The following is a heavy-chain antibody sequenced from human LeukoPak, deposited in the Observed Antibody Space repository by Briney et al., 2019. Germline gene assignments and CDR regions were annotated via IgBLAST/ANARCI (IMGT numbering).Heavy chain of an antibody. V-gene: IGHV3-23*01. J-gene: IGHJ1*01. CDR3: ASPTIFGSAYFQH. CDR2: ISGSGGST. CDR1: GFTFNTYA. Sequence: EGSLRLSCAGSGFTFNTYAMSWVRQAPGKGLEWVSAISGSGGSTYYADSVRGRFTISRDISKNTLYLQINSLRSEDTAVYYCASPTIFGSAYFQHWGQGTLVTVSS. D-gene: IGHD3-3*01.